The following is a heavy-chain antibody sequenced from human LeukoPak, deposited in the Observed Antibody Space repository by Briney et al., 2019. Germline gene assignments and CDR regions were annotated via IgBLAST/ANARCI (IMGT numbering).Heavy chain of an antibody. Sequence: GGSLRLSCASSGFTFSSYIINWVRQAPGKGLEWVSYISSGSSTIYYADSVKGRFTISRDNAKNSLYLQMNSLRAEDTAVYYCARDSCSGGSCYLDYWGQGTLVTVSS. V-gene: IGHV3-48*01. J-gene: IGHJ4*02. D-gene: IGHD2-15*01. CDR1: GFTFSSYI. CDR3: ARDSCSGGSCYLDY. CDR2: ISSGSSTI.